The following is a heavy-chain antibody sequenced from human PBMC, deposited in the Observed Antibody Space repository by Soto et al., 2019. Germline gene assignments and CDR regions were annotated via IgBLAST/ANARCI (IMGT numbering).Heavy chain of an antibody. CDR2: IYPGDSDT. V-gene: IGHV5-51*01. D-gene: IGHD4-17*01. CDR1: GDSFTSYW. J-gene: IGHJ6*02. Sequence: HGEYLQISCRGSGDSFTSYWIGWLRQMPGKGLEWMGIIYPGDSDTRYSPSFQGQVTISADKSISTAYLQWSSLKASDTAMYYCAMGDYGYYSTCYGLYGCGQGSTVTVAS. CDR3: AMGDYGYYSTCYGLYG.